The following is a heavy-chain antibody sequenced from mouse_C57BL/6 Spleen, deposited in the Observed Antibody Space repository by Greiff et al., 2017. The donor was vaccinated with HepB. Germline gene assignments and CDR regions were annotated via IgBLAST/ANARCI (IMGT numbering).Heavy chain of an antibody. Sequence: EVQLVESGGGLVKPGGSLKLSCAASGFTFSSYAMSWVRQTPEKRLEWVATISDGGSYTYYPDNVKGRFTISRDNAKNNLYLQMSHLKSEDTAMYYCARDRAAQALYYFDYWGQGTTLTVSS. CDR2: ISDGGSYT. V-gene: IGHV5-4*01. CDR3: ARDRAAQALYYFDY. J-gene: IGHJ2*01. CDR1: GFTFSSYA. D-gene: IGHD3-2*02.